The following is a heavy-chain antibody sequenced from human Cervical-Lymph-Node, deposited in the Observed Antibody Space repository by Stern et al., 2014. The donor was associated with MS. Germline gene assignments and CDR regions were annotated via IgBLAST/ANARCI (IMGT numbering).Heavy chain of an antibody. CDR1: GFTFSSYS. V-gene: IGHV3-48*01. CDR2: IRSSSSTI. D-gene: IGHD3-10*01. CDR3: ARRSAYGFDY. J-gene: IGHJ4*02. Sequence: EVQLVESWGGLVQPGGSLRLSCAASGFTFSSYSMNWVRQAPGKGLEWVSYIRSSSSTIYYVDSVKGRFSISRDNAKNSLYLQMNSLRAEDTAVYYCARRSAYGFDYWGQGTLVTVSS.